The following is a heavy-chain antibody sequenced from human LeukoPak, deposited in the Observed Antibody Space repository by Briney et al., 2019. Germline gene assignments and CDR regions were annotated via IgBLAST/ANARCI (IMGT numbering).Heavy chain of an antibody. CDR1: GYTFTSYD. V-gene: IGHV1-8*01. CDR2: MNPNSGNT. CDR3: ARENTIFGVVTGLDV. J-gene: IGHJ6*02. D-gene: IGHD3-3*01. Sequence: ASVKVSCKASGYTFTSYDINWVRQATGQGLEWMGWMNPNSGNTGYAQKFQGRVTMTRNTSISTAYMELSSPRSEDTAVYYCARENTIFGVVTGLDVWGQGTTVTVSS.